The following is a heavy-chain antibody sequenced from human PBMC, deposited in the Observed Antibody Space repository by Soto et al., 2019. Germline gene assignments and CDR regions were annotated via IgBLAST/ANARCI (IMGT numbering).Heavy chain of an antibody. V-gene: IGHV3-73*02. D-gene: IGHD2-15*01. CDR2: IRSSANSYAT. CDR3: TRLEDIVVRPAGY. J-gene: IGHJ4*02. CDR1: GFTFSGSA. Sequence: EVQLVESGGGLVQPGGSLKLSCAASGFTFSGSAIHWVRQASGKGLEWVGRIRSSANSYATAYAASVKGRFTISRDDSKSTASLQMNSLRAEDTAIYYCTRLEDIVVRPAGYWDQGTLVTVSS.